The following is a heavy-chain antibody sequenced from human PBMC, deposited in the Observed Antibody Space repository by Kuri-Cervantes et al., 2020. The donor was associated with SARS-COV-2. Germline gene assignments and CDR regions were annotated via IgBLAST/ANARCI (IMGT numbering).Heavy chain of an antibody. V-gene: IGHV5-51*01. D-gene: IGHD3-10*01. Sequence: QVSCKGSGYIFSNHWIGGVRQMPGKGREWMAIIYPGDSDTRYRPSFQGQVTISADKSISTAYLQWSSLKASDTAMYYCARHVRAYGMDVWGQGTTVTVSS. J-gene: IGHJ6*02. CDR3: ARHVRAYGMDV. CDR1: GYIFSNHW. CDR2: IYPGDSDT.